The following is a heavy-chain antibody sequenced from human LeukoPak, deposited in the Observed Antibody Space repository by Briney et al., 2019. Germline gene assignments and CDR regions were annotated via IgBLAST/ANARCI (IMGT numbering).Heavy chain of an antibody. CDR2: IRSSSDYI. Sequence: GTLSLTCAVSGGSISSSNWWSWVRQAPGKGLEWVSSIRSSSDYIFYADSVKGRFTISRDNAKNSLYLQMNSLRAEDTAVYYCARDGALYSMPTQGGWFDPWGQGTLVTVSS. J-gene: IGHJ5*02. CDR3: ARDGALYSMPTQGGWFDP. CDR1: GGSISSSN. V-gene: IGHV3-21*01. D-gene: IGHD2/OR15-2a*01.